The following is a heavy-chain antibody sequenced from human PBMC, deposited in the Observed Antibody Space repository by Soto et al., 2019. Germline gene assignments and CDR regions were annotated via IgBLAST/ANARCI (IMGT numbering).Heavy chain of an antibody. CDR3: ARSQTTVTSYDY. V-gene: IGHV4-59*12. J-gene: IGHJ4*02. CDR1: GGSISSYY. Sequence: SETLSLTCTVSGGSISSYYWSWIRQPPGKGLEWIGYIYNSGSTYYNPSLKSRVTISVDRSKNQFSLKLSSVTAADTAVYYWARSQTTVTSYDYWGQGTLVTVSS. D-gene: IGHD4-17*01. CDR2: IYNSGST.